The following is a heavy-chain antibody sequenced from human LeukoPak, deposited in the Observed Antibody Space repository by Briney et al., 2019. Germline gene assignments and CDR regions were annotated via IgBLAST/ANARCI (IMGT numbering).Heavy chain of an antibody. CDR2: ISSSGSTI. V-gene: IGHV3-11*04. J-gene: IGHJ4*02. D-gene: IGHD3-10*01. Sequence: PGGSLRLSCAASGFTFSDYYMSWIRQAPGKGLEWVSYISSSGSTIYYADSVKGRITISRDNSKNTLYVQMNSLRAEDTAVYYCAKGKDYYLDYWGQGTLVTVSS. CDR1: GFTFSDYY. CDR3: AKGKDYYLDY.